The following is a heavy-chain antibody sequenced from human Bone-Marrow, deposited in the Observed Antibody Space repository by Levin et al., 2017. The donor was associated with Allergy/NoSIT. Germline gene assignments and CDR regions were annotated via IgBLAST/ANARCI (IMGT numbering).Heavy chain of an antibody. V-gene: IGHV3-7*03. D-gene: IGHD2-2*01. CDR3: ARDAPYQLLAYYYYYMDV. CDR2: IKQDGSEK. CDR1: GFTFSSYW. Sequence: LSLTCAASGFTFSSYWMSWVRQAPGKGLEWVANIKQDGSEKYYVDSVKGRFTISRDNAKNSLYLQMNSLRAEDTAVYYCARDAPYQLLAYYYYYMDVWGKGTTVTVSS. J-gene: IGHJ6*03.